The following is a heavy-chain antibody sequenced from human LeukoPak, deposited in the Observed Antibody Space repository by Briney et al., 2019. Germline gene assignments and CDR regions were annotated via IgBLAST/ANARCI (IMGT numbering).Heavy chain of an antibody. V-gene: IGHV3-33*08. Sequence: GGSLRLSCAASGFTFSSYGMHWVRQAPGKGLEWVAVIWYDGSNKYYADSVKGRFTISRDNSKNTLYLQMNSLRAEDTAVYYCARENGSSGYYYYYYGMDVWGQGTTVTVSS. CDR1: GFTFSSYG. CDR2: IWYDGSNK. J-gene: IGHJ6*02. CDR3: ARENGSSGYYYYYYGMDV. D-gene: IGHD3-22*01.